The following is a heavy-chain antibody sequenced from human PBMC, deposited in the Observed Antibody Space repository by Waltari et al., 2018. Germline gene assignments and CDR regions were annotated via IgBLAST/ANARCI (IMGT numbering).Heavy chain of an antibody. V-gene: IGHV5-51*01. J-gene: IGHJ3*02. D-gene: IGHD3-10*01. CDR3: ATSKGSGSYTAFDM. CDR1: GYSFSTNW. Sequence: EVQLVQSRAAVKKPGDSLKISCKGSGYSFSTNWIVWVRQMPGKGLEWMGIIYPGDSDSRYSPSFQGQVTISADKSLSTAYMQWTSLKASDTAMYYCATSKGSGSYTAFDMWGQGTMVAVSS. CDR2: IYPGDSDS.